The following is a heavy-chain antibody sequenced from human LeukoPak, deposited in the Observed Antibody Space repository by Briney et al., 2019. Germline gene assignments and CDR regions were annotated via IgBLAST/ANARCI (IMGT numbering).Heavy chain of an antibody. V-gene: IGHV3-30-3*01. Sequence: GGSLRLSCAASGFTFSSYAMHWVRQAPGKGLEWVAVISYDGSNKYYADSVKGRFTISRDNSKNTLYLQMNSLRAEDTAVYYCARDGGDAITVIVVDHYFDYWGQGTLVTVSS. CDR3: ARDGGDAITVIVVDHYFDY. CDR1: GFTFSSYA. J-gene: IGHJ4*02. CDR2: ISYDGSNK. D-gene: IGHD3-22*01.